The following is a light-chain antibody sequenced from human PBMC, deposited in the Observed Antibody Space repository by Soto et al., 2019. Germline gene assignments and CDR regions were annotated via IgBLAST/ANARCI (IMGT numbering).Light chain of an antibody. J-gene: IGLJ1*01. Sequence: QSVLTQPASVSGSPGQSITISCTGTSSDVGSYNYVSWYQQHPGKATKLMIYGVSDRPSGISSRFSGSKSGNTASLNISGLQTEDEADYYCSSYTDSSTLFGTGTKLTVL. CDR3: SSYTDSSTL. V-gene: IGLV2-14*01. CDR2: GVS. CDR1: SSDVGSYNY.